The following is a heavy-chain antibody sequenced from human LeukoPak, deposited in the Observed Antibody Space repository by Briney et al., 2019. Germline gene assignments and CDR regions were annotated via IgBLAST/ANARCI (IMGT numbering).Heavy chain of an antibody. J-gene: IGHJ5*02. Sequence: SETLSLTCAVYGGSFSGYYWSWTRQPPGKGLEWIGEINHSGSTNYNPSLKSRVTISVDTSKNQFSLKLSSVTAADTAVYYCARGHRIRKGLIVVGGNWFDPWGQGTLVTVSS. CDR2: INHSGST. D-gene: IGHD3-22*01. V-gene: IGHV4-34*01. CDR1: GGSFSGYY. CDR3: ARGHRIRKGLIVVGGNWFDP.